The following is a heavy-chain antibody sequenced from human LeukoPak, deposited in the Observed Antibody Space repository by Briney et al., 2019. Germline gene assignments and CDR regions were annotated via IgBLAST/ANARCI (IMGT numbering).Heavy chain of an antibody. J-gene: IGHJ5*02. V-gene: IGHV4-39*07. Sequence: PSETLSLTCTVSGGSISSSSYYWGWIRQPPGKGLEWIGSIYYSGSTYYNPSLKSRVTISVDTSKNQFSLKLSSVTAADTAVYYCARGIAAAQPGWFDPWGQGTLVTVSS. CDR2: IYYSGST. CDR3: ARGIAAAQPGWFDP. D-gene: IGHD6-13*01. CDR1: GGSISSSSYY.